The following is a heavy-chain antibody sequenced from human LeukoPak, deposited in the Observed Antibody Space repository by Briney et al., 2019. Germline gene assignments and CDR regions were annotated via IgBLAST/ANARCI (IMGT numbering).Heavy chain of an antibody. J-gene: IGHJ1*01. CDR1: GGSISSGGYS. CDR3: ARGSVAYSQH. CDR2: IYYSGST. Sequence: PSETLSLTCTVSGGSISSGGYSWSWIRQHPGKGLEWIGYIYYSGSTYYNPSLKSRVTISVDTSKNQFSLKLSSVTAADTAVYYCARGSVAYSQHWGQGTLVTVSS. V-gene: IGHV4-31*03.